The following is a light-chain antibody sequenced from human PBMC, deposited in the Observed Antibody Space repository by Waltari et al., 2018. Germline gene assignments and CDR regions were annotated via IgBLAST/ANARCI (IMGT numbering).Light chain of an antibody. CDR1: QNVLFTSNDKNY. CDR2: WAS. V-gene: IGKV4-1*01. CDR3: QQYYNPPLT. J-gene: IGKJ4*01. Sequence: DIVMTQSPDFLAVALGERATINCKSSQNVLFTSNDKNYLAWYQQKAGQPPKLLIYWASTRKSGVPDRFSGSGSGTDFTLTINSLQAEDVAVYYCQQYYNPPLTFGGGTKVEIK.